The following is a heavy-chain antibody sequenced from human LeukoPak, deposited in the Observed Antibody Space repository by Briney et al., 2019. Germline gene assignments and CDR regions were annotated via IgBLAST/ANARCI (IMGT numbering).Heavy chain of an antibody. CDR3: ARNIGVVVPAAPYDRFDP. CDR1: GGSISSYY. V-gene: IGHV4-4*07. Sequence: SENLSLTCTVSGGSISSYYWSWIRQPAGKGLEWLGRIYTSGSTNYNPSLKSRVTMSVDTSKNQFSLKLSSVTAADTAVYYCARNIGVVVPAAPYDRFDPWGQGTLVTVSS. D-gene: IGHD2-2*01. J-gene: IGHJ5*02. CDR2: IYTSGST.